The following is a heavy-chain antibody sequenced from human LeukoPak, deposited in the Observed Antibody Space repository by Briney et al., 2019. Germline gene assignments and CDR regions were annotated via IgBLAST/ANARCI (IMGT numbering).Heavy chain of an antibody. Sequence: GGSLRLSCAASGFTFSNYWMSWVRRAPGKGLEGVANIKQDESERYYVDSVRGRFTISRDNAKRSLYLRMDSLRAEDTAMYFCTRVVDSSSSRYQAMPYWGQGTLVTVSS. CDR3: TRVVDSSSSRYQAMPY. CDR2: IKQDESER. D-gene: IGHD2-2*01. V-gene: IGHV3-7*01. CDR1: GFTFSNYW. J-gene: IGHJ4*02.